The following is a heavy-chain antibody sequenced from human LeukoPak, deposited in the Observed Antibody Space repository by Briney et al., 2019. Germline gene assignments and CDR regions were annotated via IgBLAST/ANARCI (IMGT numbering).Heavy chain of an antibody. CDR1: GFAFSSTW. V-gene: IGHV3-7*01. CDR2: INQDGSEK. J-gene: IGHJ4*02. CDR3: ARDRALYDSRRGYYYTEDDY. Sequence: GGSLRLSCAASGFAFSSTWMSWVRQTPGKGLEWVANINQDGSEKYSVDSVKGRFTISRDNAKSSLYLQMNSLRADDTAVYYCARDRALYDSRRGYYYTEDDYWGQGTLVTVSS. D-gene: IGHD3-22*01.